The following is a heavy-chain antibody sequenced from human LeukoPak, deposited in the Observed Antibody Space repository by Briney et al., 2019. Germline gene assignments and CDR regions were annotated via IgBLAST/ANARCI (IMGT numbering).Heavy chain of an antibody. J-gene: IGHJ3*01. Sequence: QAGGSLRLSCAASGFSFSTYAMSWVRQAPGKGLEWVAAISGSGGDTDYADSVKGRFTISRDNSKNSLYLQMNSLRAEDTAVYYCARDRGYSTFDFWGQGTMVTVSS. V-gene: IGHV3-23*01. CDR1: GFSFSTYA. D-gene: IGHD5-18*01. CDR3: ARDRGYSTFDF. CDR2: ISGSGGDT.